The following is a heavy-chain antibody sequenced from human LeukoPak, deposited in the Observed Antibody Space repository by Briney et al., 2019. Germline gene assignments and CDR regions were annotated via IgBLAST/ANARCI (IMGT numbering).Heavy chain of an antibody. Sequence: SETLSLTCAVYGGSFSGYYWSWIRQPPGKGLEWIGEINHSGSTNYNPSLKSRVTISVDTSKSQFSLKLSSVTAADTAVYYCARVQWAPPVTTEVYYGMDVWGQGTTVTVSS. D-gene: IGHD4-17*01. J-gene: IGHJ6*02. CDR3: ARVQWAPPVTTEVYYGMDV. V-gene: IGHV4-34*01. CDR2: INHSGST. CDR1: GGSFSGYY.